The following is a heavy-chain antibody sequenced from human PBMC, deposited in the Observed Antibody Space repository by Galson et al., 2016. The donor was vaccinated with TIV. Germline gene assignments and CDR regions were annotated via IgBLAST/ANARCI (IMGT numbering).Heavy chain of an antibody. CDR2: YSAVGTSI. CDR1: GFSVGDFY. J-gene: IGHJ4*02. Sequence: SLRLSCAASGFSVGDFYMNWIRQAPGKGLEWLSYYSAVGTSIYYADSVKGRFTISRDTAKNSVFLQMDSLRVEDTAVYYCVRGPPLGYSGTYGPDYWGQGTLVTVSS. V-gene: IGHV3-11*04. D-gene: IGHD1-26*01. CDR3: VRGPPLGYSGTYGPDY.